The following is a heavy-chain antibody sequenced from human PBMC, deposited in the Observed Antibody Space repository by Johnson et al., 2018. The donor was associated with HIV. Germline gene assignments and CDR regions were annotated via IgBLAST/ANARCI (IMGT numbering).Heavy chain of an antibody. CDR2: IKQDGSEK. J-gene: IGHJ3*02. D-gene: IGHD2-21*02. Sequence: VQLVESGGGLVQPGGSLRLSCAASGFTLSSYWMSWVRQAPGKGLEWVANIKQDGSEKYYVDSVKGRFTISRDNAKNSLYLTMNSLRAEDTAVYYCARDRHCGGDCYTDDAFDIWGQGTMVTVSS. CDR3: ARDRHCGGDCYTDDAFDI. CDR1: GFTLSSYW. V-gene: IGHV3-7*01.